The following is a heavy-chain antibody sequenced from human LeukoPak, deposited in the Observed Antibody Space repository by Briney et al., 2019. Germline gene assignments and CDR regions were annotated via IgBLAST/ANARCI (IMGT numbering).Heavy chain of an antibody. D-gene: IGHD4-17*01. Sequence: GRSLRLSCAASGFTFEDYGMSWVRQAPGKGLEWVSGITWNGGSIGYADSVKGRFTMSRDNAKNSLYLQMDSLKTEDTALYYCARDYARPDYWGQGTLVTVSS. CDR2: ITWNGGSI. V-gene: IGHV3-20*04. CDR3: ARDYARPDY. CDR1: GFTFEDYG. J-gene: IGHJ4*02.